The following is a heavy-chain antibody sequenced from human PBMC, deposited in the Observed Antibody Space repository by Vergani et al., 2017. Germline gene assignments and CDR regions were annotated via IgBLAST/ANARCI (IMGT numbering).Heavy chain of an antibody. V-gene: IGHV3-23*01. D-gene: IGHD2/OR15-2a*01. CDR3: ARVERSNTAPFVGD. J-gene: IGHJ4*02. CDR2: ISGHGDRT. Sequence: EVHLLESGGGQVEAGGSLRLSCVASGFTFSNSAMSWVRQTSGKGLEWVSAISGHGDRTYYADYVKGRFTISRDNSKNTVYLQMNSVKAEDRSTYYCARVERSNTAPFVGDWGQGTLVTV. CDR1: GFTFSNSA.